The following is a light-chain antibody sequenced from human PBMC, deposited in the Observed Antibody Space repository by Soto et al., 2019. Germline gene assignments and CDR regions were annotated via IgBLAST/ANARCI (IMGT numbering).Light chain of an antibody. CDR3: FSYTSSGTYV. J-gene: IGLJ1*01. CDR1: SRDIGFFNY. CDR2: EVT. Sequence: QSALTQPASVSGSPGQSITISCTGTSRDIGFFNYVSWYQQFPGNAPKLIIFEVTNRPSGVSNRFSASKSGNTASLTISGLQAEDETDYYCFSYTSSGTYVFGTGTKVTVL. V-gene: IGLV2-14*01.